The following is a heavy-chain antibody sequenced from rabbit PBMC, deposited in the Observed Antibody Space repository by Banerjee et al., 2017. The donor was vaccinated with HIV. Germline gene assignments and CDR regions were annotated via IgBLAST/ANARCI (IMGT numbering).Heavy chain of an antibody. J-gene: IGHJ3*01. Sequence: STYYASWVNGRFTISSHNAQNTLYLQLNSLTAADTATYFCARDQHYAGYAGYGYAPYGMDLWGQGTLVTVS. D-gene: IGHD6-1*01. V-gene: IGHV1S8*01. CDR3: ARDQHYAGYAGYGYAPYGMDL. CDR2: ST.